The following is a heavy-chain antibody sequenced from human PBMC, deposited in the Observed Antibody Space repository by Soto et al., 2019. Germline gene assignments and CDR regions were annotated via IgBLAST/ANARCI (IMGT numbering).Heavy chain of an antibody. J-gene: IGHJ4*02. Sequence: QVHLVRSGPEVKKPGASVRVSCRASGYTFTNYGIGWVRQAPGQGLEWMGWINTYNGNTNYAQKFRGRLTMTTDTSPTTAYMELRSLKSDDTAMYYCGKDGVHQTARVTGGYWGQGTLVTVSS. D-gene: IGHD2-2*01. CDR2: INTYNGNT. CDR1: GYTFTNYG. CDR3: GKDGVHQTARVTGGY. V-gene: IGHV1-18*01.